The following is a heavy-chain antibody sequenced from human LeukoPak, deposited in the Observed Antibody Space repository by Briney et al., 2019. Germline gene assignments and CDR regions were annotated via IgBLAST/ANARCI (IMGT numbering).Heavy chain of an antibody. Sequence: PGRSLRLSCAASGFTFSSYGMHWVRQAPGKGLEWVAVISYDGSNKYYADSVKGRFTISRDNSKNTLYLQMNSLRAEDTAVYYCTRSLLGDTEYWGQGTLVTVSS. CDR1: GFTFSSYG. J-gene: IGHJ4*02. D-gene: IGHD3-16*01. CDR3: TRSLLGDTEY. V-gene: IGHV3-30*03. CDR2: ISYDGSNK.